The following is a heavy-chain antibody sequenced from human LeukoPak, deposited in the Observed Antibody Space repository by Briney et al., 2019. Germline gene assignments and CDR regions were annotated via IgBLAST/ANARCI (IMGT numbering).Heavy chain of an antibody. J-gene: IGHJ2*01. CDR2: IYPGGST. Sequence: ASETLSLTCTVSGGSISSYYWSWIRQPAGQGVKWMGGIYPGGSTNSTPPLKSRVTMSVDTSKNQFPLRLSPVTAPDTAVYYCAGVEPGGMVRSPYFDLWGRGTLVTVSS. CDR3: AGVEPGGMVRSPYFDL. CDR1: GGSISSYY. V-gene: IGHV4-4*07. D-gene: IGHD3-10*01.